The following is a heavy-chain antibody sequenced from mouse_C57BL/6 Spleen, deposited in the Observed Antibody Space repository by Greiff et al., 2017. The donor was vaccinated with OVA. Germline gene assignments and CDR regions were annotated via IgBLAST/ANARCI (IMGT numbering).Heavy chain of an antibody. V-gene: IGHV7-3*01. J-gene: IGHJ2*01. Sequence: DVKLVESGAGLVQPGGSLSLSCAASGYTFTDYYMSWVRQPPGKALEWLGFIRNKANGYTTEYSASVKGRFTISRDTSQSILYHQMIALRAQDSATYYCARYRLPYGSSYFEGGGQGTTRTVSS. CDR1: GYTFTDYY. CDR3: ARYRLPYGSSYFEG. CDR2: IRNKANGYTT. D-gene: IGHD1-1*01.